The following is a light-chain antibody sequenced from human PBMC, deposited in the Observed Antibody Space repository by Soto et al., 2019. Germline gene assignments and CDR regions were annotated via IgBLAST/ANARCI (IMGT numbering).Light chain of an antibody. V-gene: IGLV2-14*01. J-gene: IGLJ2*01. Sequence: QSALTQPASVSGSPGQSITISCTGTSSDVGGYNYVSWYQQHPGKAPKLMIYDVSNRPSGVSNRFSGSKSGNTASLTISGLQAEDEADYYCSSYTSSSTPVVFGGGTNLT. CDR1: SSDVGGYNY. CDR3: SSYTSSSTPVV. CDR2: DVS.